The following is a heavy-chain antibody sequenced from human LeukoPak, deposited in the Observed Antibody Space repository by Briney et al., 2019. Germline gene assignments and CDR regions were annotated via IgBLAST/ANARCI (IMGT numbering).Heavy chain of an antibody. CDR1: GYSFTSYL. Sequence: GESLQISCKGSGYSFTSYLISWVRQMPGKGLEWMGRIDPSDSYTNYSPSFQGDVTISADKSISTAYLQWSSPKASDTAMYSCALLPKSTILPDWLDYWGQGTLVTVSS. CDR2: IDPSDSYT. V-gene: IGHV5-10-1*01. J-gene: IGHJ4*02. D-gene: IGHD3-9*01. CDR3: ALLPKSTILPDWLDY.